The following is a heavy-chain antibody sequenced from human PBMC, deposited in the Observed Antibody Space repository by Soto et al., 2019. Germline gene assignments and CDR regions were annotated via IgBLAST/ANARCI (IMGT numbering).Heavy chain of an antibody. CDR1: GFTFTSYS. D-gene: IGHD3-10*01. CDR3: ARDYFGSGSYYNVFDY. Sequence: EVHLVESGGGLVQPGGSLRLSCAASGFTFTSYSLNWVRQAPGKGLEWVSYISTSSNAIYYADSVRGRFTISRDNAKNSLYLQMNSPRAEDTAVYYCARDYFGSGSYYNVFDYWGQGTLVTVSS. J-gene: IGHJ4*02. V-gene: IGHV3-48*01. CDR2: ISTSSNAI.